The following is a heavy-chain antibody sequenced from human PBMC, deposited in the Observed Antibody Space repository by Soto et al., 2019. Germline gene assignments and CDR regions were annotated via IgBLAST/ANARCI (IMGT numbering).Heavy chain of an antibody. Sequence: QIQVLQSGPEVRKPGTSVKVSCKASGHSFKKTGFTWVRQSLGQGLEWMGWIDADNGDTKYAQKSRGRVTLTTDTTARSAYMDMRSISADDTAVYFCVVCPGIHAGGTCLDFWGQGTLVTVSS. CDR3: VVCPGIHAGGTCLDF. D-gene: IGHD2-15*01. CDR2: IDADNGDT. V-gene: IGHV1-18*04. CDR1: GHSFKKTG. J-gene: IGHJ4*02.